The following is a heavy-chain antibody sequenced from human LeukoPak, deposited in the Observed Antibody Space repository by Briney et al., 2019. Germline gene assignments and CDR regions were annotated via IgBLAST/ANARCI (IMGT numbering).Heavy chain of an antibody. D-gene: IGHD1-26*01. CDR3: ARDGRYYYAFDI. Sequence: KPSETLSLTCAVSGGSISSGTYSWSWIRQPPGKGLEWIGYIYYSGTTYYNPSLKSRVTISVDTSKNQFSLKLSSLTAADTAVYYCARDGRYYYAFDIWGQGTVVTVSS. CDR1: GGSISSGTYS. J-gene: IGHJ3*02. V-gene: IGHV4-30-4*07. CDR2: IYYSGTT.